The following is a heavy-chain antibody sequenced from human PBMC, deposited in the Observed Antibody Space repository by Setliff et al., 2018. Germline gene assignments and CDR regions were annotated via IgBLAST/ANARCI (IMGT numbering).Heavy chain of an antibody. CDR1: GASISSDAYY. CDR2: IYYSGSTS. CDR3: ARGRAGHSGH. V-gene: IGHV4-31*03. J-gene: IGHJ4*02. Sequence: SETLSLTCTVSGASISSDAYYWSWIRQPPGKGLEWIGYIYYSGSTSYYNPSLKSRVTISVDTSKNQFSLKLSSVTAADTAVYYCARGRAGHSGHWGQGTLVTVSS. D-gene: IGHD6-19*01.